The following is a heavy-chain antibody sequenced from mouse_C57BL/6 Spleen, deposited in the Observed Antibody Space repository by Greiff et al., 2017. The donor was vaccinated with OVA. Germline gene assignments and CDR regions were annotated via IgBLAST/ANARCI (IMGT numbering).Heavy chain of an antibody. D-gene: IGHD3-2*02. CDR2: IDPNSGGT. Sequence: QVHVKQPGAELVKPGASVKLSCKASGYTFTSYWMHWVKQRPGRGLEWIGRIDPNSGGTKYNEKFKSKATLTVDKPSSTAYMQLSSLTSEDSAVYYCARWAQATPYYAMDYWGQGTSVTVSS. CDR3: ARWAQATPYYAMDY. J-gene: IGHJ4*01. V-gene: IGHV1-72*01. CDR1: GYTFTSYW.